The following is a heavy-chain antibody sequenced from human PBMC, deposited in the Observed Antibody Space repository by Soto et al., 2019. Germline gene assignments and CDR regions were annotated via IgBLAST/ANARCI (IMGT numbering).Heavy chain of an antibody. Sequence: GGSLRLSCAASGFTFSSYSMNWVRQAPGKGLEWVSSISSSSSYIYYADSVKGRFTISRDNAKNSLYLRMNSLRAEDTAVYYCARDLVVPAAMPYYYYGMDVWGQGTTVTVSS. CDR3: ARDLVVPAAMPYYYYGMDV. CDR2: ISSSSSYI. D-gene: IGHD2-2*01. V-gene: IGHV3-21*01. CDR1: GFTFSSYS. J-gene: IGHJ6*02.